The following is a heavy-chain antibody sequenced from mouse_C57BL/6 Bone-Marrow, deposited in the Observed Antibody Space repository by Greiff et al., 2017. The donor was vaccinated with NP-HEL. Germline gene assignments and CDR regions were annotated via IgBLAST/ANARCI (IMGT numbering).Heavy chain of an antibody. D-gene: IGHD2-3*01. Sequence: VQLQQSGAELMKPGASVKLSCKATGYTFTGYWIEWVKQRPGHGLEWIGEILPGSGGTNYNEKFKGKATFTADTSSNTAYMQLSSLTTEDSAIYYCARGGYDGYHGGYWGQGTTLTVSS. J-gene: IGHJ2*01. V-gene: IGHV1-9*01. CDR2: ILPGSGGT. CDR1: GYTFTGYW. CDR3: ARGGYDGYHGGY.